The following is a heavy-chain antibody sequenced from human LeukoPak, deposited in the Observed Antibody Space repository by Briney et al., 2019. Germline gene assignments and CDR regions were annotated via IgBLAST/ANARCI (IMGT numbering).Heavy chain of an antibody. J-gene: IGHJ4*02. CDR3: ARGKYGDSGTFDY. V-gene: IGHV3-11*05. CDR1: GFTFSDYY. D-gene: IGHD4-17*01. Sequence: GGSLRLSCAASGFTFSDYYMSWIRQAPGKGLEWVSYVSGSSSYTNSADSVKGRFTISRDNAKNSLYLQMNSLRAEDTAVYFCARGKYGDSGTFDYWGQGTLVTVFS. CDR2: VSGSSSYT.